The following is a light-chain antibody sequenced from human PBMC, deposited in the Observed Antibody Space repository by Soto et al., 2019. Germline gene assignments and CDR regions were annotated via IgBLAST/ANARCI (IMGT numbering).Light chain of an antibody. J-gene: IGKJ1*01. V-gene: IGKV1-39*01. CDR3: QQGYSRPRT. CDR2: TLS. CDR1: QSISTS. Sequence: DIQLTQSPSSLSASVGDRVTITCRASQSISTSLNWYQQKPGKAPNLLIFTLSNLESGVPSRFSGSGSGTDFTLTISSLQPEEFATYFCQQGYSRPRTFGQGTKVEIK.